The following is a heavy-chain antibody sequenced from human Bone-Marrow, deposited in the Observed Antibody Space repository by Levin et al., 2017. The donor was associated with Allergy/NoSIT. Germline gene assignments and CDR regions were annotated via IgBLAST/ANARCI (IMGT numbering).Heavy chain of an antibody. CDR1: GDSINSGGYY. J-gene: IGHJ4*02. Sequence: LRLSCTVTGDSINSGGYYWTWIRQLPGKGLEWIGYIYYSGNTNYNPSLKSRVTISVDTSKTQFSLKLSSVTAADTAVYYCAREDYGDYVFDYWGQGTLVTVSS. CDR3: AREDYGDYVFDY. CDR2: IYYSGNT. V-gene: IGHV4-31*03. D-gene: IGHD4-17*01.